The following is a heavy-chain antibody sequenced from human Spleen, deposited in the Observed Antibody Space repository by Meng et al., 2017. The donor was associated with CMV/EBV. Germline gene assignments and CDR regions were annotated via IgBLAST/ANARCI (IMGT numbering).Heavy chain of an antibody. Sequence: GESLKISCAASGFTFSGYAMSWVRQAPGKGLEWVSAISGSGGSTYYADSVKGRFTISRDNSKNTLYLQMNSLRAEDTAVYYCANAGYCSSTSCYRNGMDVWGQGTTVTVSS. CDR3: ANAGYCSSTSCYRNGMDV. V-gene: IGHV3-23*01. D-gene: IGHD2-2*03. CDR2: ISGSGGST. J-gene: IGHJ6*02. CDR1: GFTFSGYA.